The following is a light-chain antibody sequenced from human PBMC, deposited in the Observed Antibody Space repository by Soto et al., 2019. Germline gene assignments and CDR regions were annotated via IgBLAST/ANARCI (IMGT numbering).Light chain of an antibody. J-gene: IGLJ1*01. V-gene: IGLV2-14*01. Sequence: QSALTQPASVSGSPGQSITISCTGTSSDVGAYNYVSWYQQYPGKAPKLMIYGVTNRPSGVSNRFSGSKTGNTASLTISGLQAEDEADYYCFSHRGGDSHVFGTGTKLNVL. CDR3: FSHRGGDSHV. CDR1: SSDVGAYNY. CDR2: GVT.